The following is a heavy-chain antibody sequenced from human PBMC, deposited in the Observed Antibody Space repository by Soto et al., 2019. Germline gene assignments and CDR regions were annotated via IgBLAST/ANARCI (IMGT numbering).Heavy chain of an antibody. CDR2: IYYSGST. CDR3: ARGAYYYDFGWFDP. D-gene: IGHD3-22*01. J-gene: IGHJ5*02. Sequence: PSETLSLTCTVSGGSISSCYWSWIRQPPGKGLEWIGYIYYSGSTNYNPSLKSRVTISVDTSKNQFSLKLSSVTAADTAVYYCARGAYYYDFGWFDPWGQGTLVTASS. CDR1: GGSISSCY. V-gene: IGHV4-59*01.